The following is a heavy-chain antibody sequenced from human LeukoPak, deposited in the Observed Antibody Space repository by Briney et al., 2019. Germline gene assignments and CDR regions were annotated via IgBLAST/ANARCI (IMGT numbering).Heavy chain of an antibody. J-gene: IGHJ5*02. CDR3: ARISIGGQGWFDP. V-gene: IGHV4-30-2*01. CDR1: GGSISSGGYS. D-gene: IGHD3-10*01. Sequence: PSETLSLTCAVSGGSISSGGYSWSWIRQPPGKGLEWIGYIYHSGSTYYNPSLKSRVTISVDRSKNQFSLKLSSVTAADTAVYYCARISIGGQGWFDPWGQGTLVTVSS. CDR2: IYHSGST.